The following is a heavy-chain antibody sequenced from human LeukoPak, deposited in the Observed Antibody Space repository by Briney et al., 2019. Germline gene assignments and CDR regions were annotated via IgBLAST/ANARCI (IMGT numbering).Heavy chain of an antibody. CDR3: ARDAVPAAIGWFDP. CDR2: ISAYNGKT. D-gene: IGHD2-2*01. J-gene: IGHJ5*02. CDR1: GYTFTSYG. V-gene: IGHV1-18*01. Sequence: ASVKVSCKASGYTFTSYGISWVRQAPGQGVEGMGWISAYNGKTNYAQKLQGRVTMTTATSSSTAYMELSSLRSDDTAVYYCARDAVPAAIGWFDPWGQGTLVTVSS.